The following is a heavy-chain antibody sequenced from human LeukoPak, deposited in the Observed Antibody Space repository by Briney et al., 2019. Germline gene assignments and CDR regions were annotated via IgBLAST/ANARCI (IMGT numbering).Heavy chain of an antibody. Sequence: SETLSLTCTVSGGSISSHYWSWIRQPPGKGLEWIGYIYYSGSTNYNPSLKSRVTISVDTSKNQFSLKLSSVTAADTAVDYCARIPLRKGWFDPWGQGTLVTVSS. J-gene: IGHJ5*02. CDR3: ARIPLRKGWFDP. CDR1: GGSISSHY. CDR2: IYYSGST. V-gene: IGHV4-59*11.